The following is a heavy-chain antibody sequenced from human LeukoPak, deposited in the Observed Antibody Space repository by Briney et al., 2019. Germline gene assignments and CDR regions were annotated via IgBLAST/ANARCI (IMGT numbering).Heavy chain of an antibody. D-gene: IGHD3-10*01. Sequence: SETLSLTCTVSGGSISSGSYYWSWIRQPAGKGLEWIGRIYTSGSTNYNPSLKSRVTISVDTSKNQFSLKLSSVTAADTAVYYCARERGDYYGSGSKHWFDPWGQGTLVTVSS. J-gene: IGHJ5*02. CDR1: GGSISSGSYY. CDR2: IYTSGST. V-gene: IGHV4-61*02. CDR3: ARERGDYYGSGSKHWFDP.